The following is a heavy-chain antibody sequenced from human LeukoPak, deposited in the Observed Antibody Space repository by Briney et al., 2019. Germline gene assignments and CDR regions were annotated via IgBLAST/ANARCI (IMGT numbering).Heavy chain of an antibody. J-gene: IGHJ4*02. D-gene: IGHD3-10*01. V-gene: IGHV4-59*01. CDR3: ARIGGYFDY. CDR2: IYYSGST. Sequence: PSETLFLTCTVSGGSISSYYWSWIRQPPGKGLEWIGYIYYSGSTNYNPSLKSRVTISVDTSKNQFSLKLSSVTAADTAVYYCARIGGYFDYWGQGTLVTVSS. CDR1: GGSISSYY.